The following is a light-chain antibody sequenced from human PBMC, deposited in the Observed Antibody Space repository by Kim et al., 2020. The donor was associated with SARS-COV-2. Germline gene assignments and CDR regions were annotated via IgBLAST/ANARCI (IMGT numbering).Light chain of an antibody. V-gene: IGLV1-40*03. J-gene: IGLJ3*02. CDR3: QCYDSSLSAPV. CDR2: GNG. Sequence: RVTTFSSGRSSNVGGGYDVDWWHQLPAGAPKHLIFGNGSRPPGVAARCSGCTSGASAAPVTTGLQAEEEADYYCQCYDSSLSAPVFGGGTQLTVL. CDR1: SSNVGGGYD.